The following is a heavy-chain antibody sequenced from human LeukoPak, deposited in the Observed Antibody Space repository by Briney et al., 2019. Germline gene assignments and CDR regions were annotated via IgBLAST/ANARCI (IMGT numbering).Heavy chain of an antibody. D-gene: IGHD6-13*01. V-gene: IGHV3-30*18. J-gene: IGHJ4*02. CDR1: GFTFSSYG. CDR3: AKGPSYSSSFFPFDY. Sequence: GGSLRLSCAASGFTFSSYGMHWVRQAPGKGLEWVAVISYDGSNKYYADSVKGRFTISRDSSKNTLYLQMNSLRAEDTAVYYCAKGPSYSSSFFPFDYWGQGTLVTVSS. CDR2: ISYDGSNK.